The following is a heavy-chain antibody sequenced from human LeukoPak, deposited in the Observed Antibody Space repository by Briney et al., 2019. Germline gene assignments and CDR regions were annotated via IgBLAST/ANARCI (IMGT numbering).Heavy chain of an antibody. V-gene: IGHV3-74*01. J-gene: IGHJ4*02. CDR2: INPDGSSP. CDR3: ARARGYSSSSWVDY. CDR1: GFTFSSYA. D-gene: IGHD6-6*01. Sequence: PGGSLRLSCAASGFTFSSYAMSWVRQAPGKGLVWVSRINPDGSSPNYADSVKGRFTISRDNAKNTLYLQMNSLRAEDTAVYYCARARGYSSSSWVDYWGQGTLVTVSS.